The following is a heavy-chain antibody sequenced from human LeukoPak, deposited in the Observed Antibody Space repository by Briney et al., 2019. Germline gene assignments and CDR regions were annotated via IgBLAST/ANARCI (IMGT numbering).Heavy chain of an antibody. CDR3: AREKGDYYFDY. D-gene: IGHD2-21*02. CDR1: GFTVSSNY. J-gene: IGHJ4*02. CDR2: IYSGGST. Sequence: GGSLRLSCAASGFTVSSNYMSWVRQAPGKGLEWVSVIYSGGSTYYADSVKGRFTISRGNSKNTLYLQTNSLRAEDTAVYYCAREKGDYYFDYWGQGTLVTVSS. V-gene: IGHV3-53*01.